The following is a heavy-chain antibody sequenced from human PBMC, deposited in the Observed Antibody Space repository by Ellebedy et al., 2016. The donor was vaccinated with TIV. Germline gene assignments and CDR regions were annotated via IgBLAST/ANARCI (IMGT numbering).Heavy chain of an antibody. CDR3: AKDVSVGTTQSFYGMDV. V-gene: IGHV3-7*03. J-gene: IGHJ6*02. CDR1: GFSISDHY. D-gene: IGHD4-17*01. CDR2: VKQDGSDK. Sequence: GGSLRLSCAASGFSISDHYISWVRQAPGKGLEWVANVKQDGSDKFYVDSVKGRFTISRDNPNNSLYLQMNSLRAEDTAVYYCAKDVSVGTTQSFYGMDVWGQGTIVSVS.